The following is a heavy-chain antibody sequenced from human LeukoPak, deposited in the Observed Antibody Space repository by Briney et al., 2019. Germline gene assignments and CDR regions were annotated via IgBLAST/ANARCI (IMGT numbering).Heavy chain of an antibody. J-gene: IGHJ4*02. D-gene: IGHD3-10*01. CDR1: GYIFTSHS. CDR2: IIPIFGTA. CDR3: AGSNSRSDY. Sequence: ASVKVSCKASGYIFTSHSIAWVRQAPGQGLEWMGGIIPIFGTANYAQKFQGRVTITADESTSTAYMELSSLRSEDTAVYYCAGSNSRSDYWGQGTLVTVST. V-gene: IGHV1-69*13.